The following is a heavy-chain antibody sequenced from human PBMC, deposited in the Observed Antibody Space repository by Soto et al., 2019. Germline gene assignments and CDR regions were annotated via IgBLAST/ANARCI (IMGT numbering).Heavy chain of an antibody. D-gene: IGHD3-9*01. CDR1: DGSFSGYY. CDR2: INDRGSI. Sequence: QVQLQQWGAGPLRPLETLSLTCGVSDGSFSGYYWAWIRQSPGKGLEWIGEINDRGSINYNPSLKIRVSISVDTSKNHYSLNLRSVTAADTAVYYCARESHDILTGPPWVWYFDLWGRGTLVTVSS. V-gene: IGHV4-34*01. CDR3: ARESHDILTGPPWVWYFDL. J-gene: IGHJ2*01.